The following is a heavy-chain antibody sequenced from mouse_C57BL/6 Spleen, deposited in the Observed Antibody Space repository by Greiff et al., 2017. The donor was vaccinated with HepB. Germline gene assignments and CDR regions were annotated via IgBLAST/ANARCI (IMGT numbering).Heavy chain of an antibody. D-gene: IGHD2-4*01. Sequence: QVHVKQPGAELVKPGASVKLSCKASGYTFTSYWMHWVKQRPGRGLEWIGRIDPNSGGTKYNEKFKSKATLTVDKPSSTAYMQLSSLTSEDSAVYYCARSYYDYDNGVWFAYWGQGTLVTVSA. CDR3: ARSYYDYDNGVWFAY. CDR1: GYTFTSYW. V-gene: IGHV1-72*01. CDR2: IDPNSGGT. J-gene: IGHJ3*01.